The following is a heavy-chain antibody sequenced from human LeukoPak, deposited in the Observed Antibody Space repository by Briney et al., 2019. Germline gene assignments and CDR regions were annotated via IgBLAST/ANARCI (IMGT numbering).Heavy chain of an antibody. CDR2: INPNTGGT. V-gene: IGHV1-2*02. Sequence: GASVRVSCKASGYIFTSYYIHWVRQAPGQGLEWLGWINPNTGGTNYAQKFQGRVTMTRDTSISTVVMDLRSLRSDDSAVYFCARVVSKHGSVDAFDIWGQGTMVTVSS. CDR1: GYIFTSYY. CDR3: ARVVSKHGSVDAFDI. J-gene: IGHJ3*02. D-gene: IGHD4-11*01.